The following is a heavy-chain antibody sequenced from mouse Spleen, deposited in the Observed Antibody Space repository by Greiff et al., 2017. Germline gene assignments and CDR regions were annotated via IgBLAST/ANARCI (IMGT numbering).Heavy chain of an antibody. CDR3: VRHGRWYFDV. Sequence: GGGLVQPKGSLKLSCAASGFSFNTYAMNWVRQAPGKGLEWVARIRSKSNNYATYYADSVKDRFTISRDDSESMLYLQMNNLKTEDTAMYYCVRHGRWYFDVWGAGTTVTVSS. CDR2: IRSKSNNYAT. V-gene: IGHV10-1*01. CDR1: GFSFNTYA. J-gene: IGHJ1*01.